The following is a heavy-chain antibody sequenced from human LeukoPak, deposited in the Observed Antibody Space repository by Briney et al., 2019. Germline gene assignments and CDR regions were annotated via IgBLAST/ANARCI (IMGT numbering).Heavy chain of an antibody. J-gene: IGHJ4*02. CDR1: GASMRDHY. CDR2: IYYMLNA. D-gene: IGHD6-19*01. Sequence: SETLSLTCAVSGASMRDHYWTWIRQPPGKGLEWIGNIYYMLNANSYNPSLKSRVSISMDTPGTQFSLKLNSVTAADTAVYYCATSFRSGWGFDSWGQGILVAVSS. V-gene: IGHV4-59*11. CDR3: ATSFRSGWGFDS.